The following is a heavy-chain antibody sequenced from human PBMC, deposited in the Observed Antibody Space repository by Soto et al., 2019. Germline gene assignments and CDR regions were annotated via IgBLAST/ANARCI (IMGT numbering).Heavy chain of an antibody. CDR2: IRSKANSYAT. V-gene: IGHV3-73*01. D-gene: IGHD4-17*01. CDR1: GFIFSGSA. J-gene: IGHJ4*02. CDR3: TMTTVTTWGY. Sequence: EVQLVESGGGLVQPGGSLKLSCAASGFIFSGSAMHWVRQASGKGLEWVGRIRSKANSYATAYAASVKGRFTISRDDSKNTAYLQMNSLKTEDTAVYYCTMTTVTTWGYWGQGTLVTVSS.